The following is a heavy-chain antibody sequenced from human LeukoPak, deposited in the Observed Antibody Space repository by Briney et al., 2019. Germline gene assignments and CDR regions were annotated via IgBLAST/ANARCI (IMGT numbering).Heavy chain of an antibody. J-gene: IGHJ4*02. D-gene: IGHD6-13*01. CDR3: ARVRYSSSYDY. V-gene: IGHV4-59*01. CDR1: GGSISSYY. CDR2: IYYSGST. Sequence: SETLSLTCTVSGGSISSYYWSWIRQPPGEGLEWIGYIYYSGSTNYNPSLKSRVTISVDTSKNQFSLKLSSVTAADTAVYYCARVRYSSSYDYWGQGTLVTVSS.